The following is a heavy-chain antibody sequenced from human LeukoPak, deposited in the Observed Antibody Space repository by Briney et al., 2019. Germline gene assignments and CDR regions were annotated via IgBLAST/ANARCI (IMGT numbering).Heavy chain of an antibody. CDR3: ARERDSGSYGDDY. D-gene: IGHD1-26*01. CDR2: INSDGSTT. CDR1: GFTFSSHW. V-gene: IGHV3-74*01. Sequence: PGGCLRLSCAASGFTFSSHWMYWVRQAPGKGLVWVSRINSDGSTTTYADSVKGRFTISRDNANNTLYLQMSSLRAEDTAVYYCARERDSGSYGDDYWGQGTLVTV. J-gene: IGHJ4*02.